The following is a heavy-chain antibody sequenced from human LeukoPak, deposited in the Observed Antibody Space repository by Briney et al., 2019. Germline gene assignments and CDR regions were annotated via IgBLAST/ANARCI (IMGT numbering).Heavy chain of an antibody. CDR2: INHSGST. V-gene: IGHV4-34*01. J-gene: IGHJ6*03. Sequence: AETPSLTSAVYGGSFSGYYWSWIRQRPGKGLEWIGEINHSGSTNYNPSLKSRVTISVDTSKNQFSLKLSSVTAADTAVYYCARHAPDCSSTRCYPPLHYYYYMDVWGKGTTVTIS. CDR1: GGSFSGYY. D-gene: IGHD2-2*01. CDR3: ARHAPDCSSTRCYPPLHYYYYMDV.